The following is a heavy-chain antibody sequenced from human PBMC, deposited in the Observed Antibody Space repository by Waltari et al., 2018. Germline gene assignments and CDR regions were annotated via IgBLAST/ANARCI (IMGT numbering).Heavy chain of an antibody. D-gene: IGHD2-21*01. CDR1: GFTYSRHW. J-gene: IGHJ6*02. CDR3: ARVDGVNYGEGGYYHYGMDV. Sequence: DVQLVESGGGLVQPGGSLRLSCAASGFTYSRHWMTCARQAPGKGLEWVANIKQDGSEKYYVDSVKGRFTISRDNAKNSLYLQMNSLRAEDTAVYYCARVDGVNYGEGGYYHYGMDVWGQGTTVTVSS. CDR2: IKQDGSEK. V-gene: IGHV3-7*01.